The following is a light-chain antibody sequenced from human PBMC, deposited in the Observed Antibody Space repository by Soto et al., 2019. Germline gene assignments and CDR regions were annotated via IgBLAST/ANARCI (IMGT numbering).Light chain of an antibody. Sequence: DIQMTQSPSTLSASVGDRVTITCRASQSINSWLAWYQQRPGKAPNLLIYDASTVERGVPSRFSGSGSGTEFTLTISSRQPDDFATYYCQQYSGYSTFGQGTRVEIK. V-gene: IGKV1-5*01. J-gene: IGKJ1*01. CDR2: DAS. CDR1: QSINSW. CDR3: QQYSGYST.